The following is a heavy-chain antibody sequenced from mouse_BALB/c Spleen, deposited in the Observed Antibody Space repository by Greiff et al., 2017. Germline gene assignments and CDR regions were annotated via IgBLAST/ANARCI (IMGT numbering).Heavy chain of an antibody. CDR3: ARDRFAY. V-gene: IGHV5-17*02. CDR2: ISSGSSTI. J-gene: IGHJ3*01. Sequence: EVQRVESGGGLVQPGGSRKLSCAASGFTFSSFGMHWVRQAPEKGLEWVAYISSGSSTIYYADTVKGRFTISRDNAKNTLYLEMSSLRSEDTAMYYCARDRFAYWGQGTLVTVSA. CDR1: GFTFSSFG.